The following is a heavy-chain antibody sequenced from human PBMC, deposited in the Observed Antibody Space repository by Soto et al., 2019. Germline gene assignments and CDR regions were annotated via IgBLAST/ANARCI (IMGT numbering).Heavy chain of an antibody. CDR2: IYYSGST. V-gene: IGHV4-39*01. CDR3: ASPGDYYDSSGFDY. CDR1: GGSISSSSYY. Sequence: SETLSLTCTVSGGSISSSSYYWGWIRQPPGKGLEWIGSIYYSGSTYYNPSLKSRVTISVDTSKNQFSLKLSSVTAADTAVYYCASPGDYYDSSGFDYWGQGTLVTVS. J-gene: IGHJ4*02. D-gene: IGHD3-22*01.